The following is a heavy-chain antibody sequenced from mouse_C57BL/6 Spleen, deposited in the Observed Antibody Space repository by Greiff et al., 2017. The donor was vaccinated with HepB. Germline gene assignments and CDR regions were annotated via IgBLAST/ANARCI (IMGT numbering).Heavy chain of an antibody. J-gene: IGHJ4*01. D-gene: IGHD1-1*01. V-gene: IGHV1-62-2*01. Sequence: QVQLQQSGAELVKPGASVKLSCKASGYTFTEYTIHWVKQRSGQGLEWIGWFYPGSGSIKYNEKFKDKATLTADKSSITVYMELSRLTSEDSAVYFCARHEEGENYVSSPLYAMDYWGQGTSVTVSS. CDR2: FYPGSGSI. CDR1: GYTFTEYT. CDR3: ARHEEGENYVSSPLYAMDY.